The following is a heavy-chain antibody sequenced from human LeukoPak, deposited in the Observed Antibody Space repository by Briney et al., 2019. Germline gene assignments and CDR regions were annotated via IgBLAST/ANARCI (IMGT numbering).Heavy chain of an antibody. Sequence: PARSLRLSCAASGFTFSSYGMHWVRQAPGKGLQWVAVIWYDGSNKYYADSVKGRFTISRDNSKNTLYLQMNSLRAEDTAVYYCAKDSRGGNPCGIDYWGQGTLVTVSS. CDR2: IWYDGSNK. D-gene: IGHD4-23*01. J-gene: IGHJ4*02. CDR1: GFTFSSYG. CDR3: AKDSRGGNPCGIDY. V-gene: IGHV3-33*06.